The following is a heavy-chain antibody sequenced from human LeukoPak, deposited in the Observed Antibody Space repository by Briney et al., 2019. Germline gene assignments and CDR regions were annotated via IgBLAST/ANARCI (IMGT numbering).Heavy chain of an antibody. Sequence: ASVKVSCKASGGTFSTYAISWVRQAPGQGLEWMGRIIPILDISNYAQKFQGRVTITADKSTSTAYMELSSLRSEDTAVYYCAARDEDFWSGVLDIWGQGTMVTVSS. CDR1: GGTFSTYA. CDR3: AARDEDFWSGVLDI. V-gene: IGHV1-69*04. CDR2: IIPILDIS. D-gene: IGHD3-3*01. J-gene: IGHJ3*02.